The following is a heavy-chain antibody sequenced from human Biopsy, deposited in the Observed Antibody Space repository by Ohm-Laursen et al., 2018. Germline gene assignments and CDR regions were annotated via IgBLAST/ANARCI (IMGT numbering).Heavy chain of an antibody. CDR2: INSSGSTK. Sequence: GSLRLSCAASGFPVSDYCMSWIRQAPGRGLEWVSDINSSGSTKYHAESVKGRFTISRDNAMNSVYLQMNSLRGEDTAGYYCARAVGIAAAPIDYWGQGTLVTVSS. D-gene: IGHD2-15*01. CDR1: GFPVSDYC. V-gene: IGHV3-11*01. J-gene: IGHJ4*02. CDR3: ARAVGIAAAPIDY.